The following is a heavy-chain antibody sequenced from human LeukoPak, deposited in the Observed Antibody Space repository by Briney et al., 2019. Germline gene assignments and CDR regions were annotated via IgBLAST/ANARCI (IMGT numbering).Heavy chain of an antibody. Sequence: GASVKVSCKASGYSFIGYYIHWVRQAPGQGLEWMGWISAYNGNTNYAQKLQGRVTMTTDTSTSTAYMELRSLRSDDTAVYYCAREGGTMVRYGMDVWGQGTTVTVSS. V-gene: IGHV1-18*04. CDR2: ISAYNGNT. CDR1: GYSFIGYY. D-gene: IGHD3-10*01. J-gene: IGHJ6*02. CDR3: AREGGTMVRYGMDV.